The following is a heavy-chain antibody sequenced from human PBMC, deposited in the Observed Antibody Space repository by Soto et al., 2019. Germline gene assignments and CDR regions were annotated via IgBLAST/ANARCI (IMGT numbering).Heavy chain of an antibody. Sequence: PGGSLRLSCAASGFTFSSYAMSWVRQAPGKGLEWVSAISGSGGSTYYADSVKGRFTISRDNSKNTLYLQMNSLRAEDTAVYYCAKYHDSGWYSFDDYWGQGTLVTVSS. D-gene: IGHD6-19*01. J-gene: IGHJ4*02. CDR2: ISGSGGST. CDR1: GFTFSSYA. V-gene: IGHV3-23*01. CDR3: AKYHDSGWYSFDDY.